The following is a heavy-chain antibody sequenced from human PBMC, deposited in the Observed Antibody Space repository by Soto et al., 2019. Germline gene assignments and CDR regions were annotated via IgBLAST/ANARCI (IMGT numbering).Heavy chain of an antibody. J-gene: IGHJ6*02. CDR2: ITPIFGTA. CDR3: AGPPELTRIYYYYGMDV. CDR1: GGTFSSYA. D-gene: IGHD1-7*01. V-gene: IGHV1-69*13. Sequence: SVKVSCKASGGTFSSYAISWVRQAPGQGLEWMGGITPIFGTANYAQKFQGRVTITADESTSTAYMELSSLRSEDTAVYYCAGPPELTRIYYYYGMDVWGQGTTVTVSS.